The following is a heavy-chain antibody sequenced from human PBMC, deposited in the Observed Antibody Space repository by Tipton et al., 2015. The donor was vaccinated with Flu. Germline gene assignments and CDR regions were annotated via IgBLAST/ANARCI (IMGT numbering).Heavy chain of an antibody. Sequence: LRLSCTVSGCSISSGGYYWSWIRQHPGKGLEWIGYIYYSGSTYYNPSLKSLVTISVDTSKNQFSLKLSSVTAADTAVYYCARAPGDYYGSGTYFDYWGQGTLVTVSS. CDR2: IYYSGST. V-gene: IGHV4-31*01. J-gene: IGHJ4*02. D-gene: IGHD3-10*01. CDR1: GCSISSGGYY. CDR3: ARAPGDYYGSGTYFDY.